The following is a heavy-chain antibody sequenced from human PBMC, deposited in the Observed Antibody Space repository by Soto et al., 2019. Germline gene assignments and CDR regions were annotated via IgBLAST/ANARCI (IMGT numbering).Heavy chain of an antibody. CDR2: ISYDGSNK. Sequence: GGSLRLSCAASGFTFSSYAMHWVRQAPGKGLEWVAVISYDGSNKYYADSVKGRFTISRDNSKNTLYLQMNSLRAEDTAVYYCARTPPSLVGATTFLFPDYWGQGTLVTVSS. D-gene: IGHD1-26*01. V-gene: IGHV3-30-3*01. CDR1: GFTFSSYA. J-gene: IGHJ4*02. CDR3: ARTPPSLVGATTFLFPDY.